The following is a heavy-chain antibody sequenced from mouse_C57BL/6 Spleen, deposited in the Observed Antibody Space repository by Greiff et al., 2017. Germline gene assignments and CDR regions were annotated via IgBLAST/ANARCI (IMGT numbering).Heavy chain of an antibody. V-gene: IGHV1-81*01. CDR1: GYTFTSYG. CDR3: ARYDYDGRLYAMDY. CDR2: IYPRSGNT. D-gene: IGHD2-4*01. Sequence: QVQLQQSGAELARPGASVKLSCKASGYTFTSYGISWVKQSTGQGLEWIGEIYPRSGNTYYNEKFKGKATLTADKSSSTAYMELRSLTSEDSAVYFCARYDYDGRLYAMDYWGQGTSVTVSS. J-gene: IGHJ4*01.